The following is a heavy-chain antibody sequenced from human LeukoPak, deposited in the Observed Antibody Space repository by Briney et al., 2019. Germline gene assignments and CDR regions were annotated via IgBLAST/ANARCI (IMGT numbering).Heavy chain of an antibody. Sequence: GTLSLTCAVSGGSISSSNWRSWVRQAPGKGLEWVANIKQDGSEKYYVDSVKGRFTISRDNAKNSLYLQMNSLRAEDTAVYYCARDSLIVVVPHNAYYYYGMDVWGQGTTVTVSS. CDR1: GGSISSSNW. J-gene: IGHJ6*02. CDR2: IKQDGSEK. D-gene: IGHD2-2*01. V-gene: IGHV3-7*03. CDR3: ARDSLIVVVPHNAYYYYGMDV.